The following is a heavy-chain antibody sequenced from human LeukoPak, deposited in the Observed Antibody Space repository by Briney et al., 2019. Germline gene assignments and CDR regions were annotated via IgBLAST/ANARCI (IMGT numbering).Heavy chain of an antibody. D-gene: IGHD1-26*01. J-gene: IGHJ4*02. V-gene: IGHV4-4*02. CDR1: GGSISSSNW. CDR2: IYHSGST. Sequence: SETLSLTCTVSGGSISSSNWWSWVRQPPGKGLEWIGEIYHSGSTNYNPSLKSRVTISVDKSKNQFSLKLSSVTAADTAVYYCAREGAIIVGATGSKFIDYWGQGTLVTVSS. CDR3: AREGAIIVGATGSKFIDY.